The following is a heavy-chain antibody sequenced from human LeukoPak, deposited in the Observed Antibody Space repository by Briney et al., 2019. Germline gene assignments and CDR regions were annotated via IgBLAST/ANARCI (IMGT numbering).Heavy chain of an antibody. CDR3: ARELTGDRDDAFDI. CDR2: IYYSGST. D-gene: IGHD7-27*01. J-gene: IGHJ3*02. V-gene: IGHV4-59*01. CDR1: GDSISSYY. Sequence: SETLSLTCTVSGDSISSYYWSWIRQPPGKGLEWIGYIYYSGSTNYNPSLKSRVTISVDTSKNQFSLKLSSVTAADTAVYYCARELTGDRDDAFDIWGQGTMVTVSS.